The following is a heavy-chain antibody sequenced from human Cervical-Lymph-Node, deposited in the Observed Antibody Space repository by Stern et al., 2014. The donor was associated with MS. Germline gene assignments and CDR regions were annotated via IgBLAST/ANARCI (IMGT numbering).Heavy chain of an antibody. D-gene: IGHD5-24*01. V-gene: IGHV4-31*03. CDR2: VSFSGST. J-gene: IGHJ4*02. Sequence: QLQLQESGPGLLKPSQTLSLSCTVSGVSISSGGYYWSWIRQLPGKGLEWIGYVSFSGSTSYTPSVTSRVSISVDTSKNHFSLNLRSVTAADTAVYYCANGGDEYNPIDYWGQGTLVIVST. CDR1: GVSISSGGYY. CDR3: ANGGDEYNPIDY.